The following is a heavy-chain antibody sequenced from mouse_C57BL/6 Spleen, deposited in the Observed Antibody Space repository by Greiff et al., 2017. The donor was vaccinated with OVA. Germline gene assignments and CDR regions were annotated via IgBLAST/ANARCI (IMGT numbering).Heavy chain of an antibody. V-gene: IGHV1-64*01. CDR2: IHPNSGST. CDR3: ARETAQATWAY. D-gene: IGHD3-2*02. CDR1: GYTFTSYW. J-gene: IGHJ3*01. Sequence: QVQLQQSGAELVKPGASVKLSCKASGYTFTSYWMHWVKQRPGQGLEWIGMIHPNSGSTNYNEKFKSKATLTVDKSSSTAYMQLSSLTSEDSAVYYCARETAQATWAYWGQGTLVTVSA.